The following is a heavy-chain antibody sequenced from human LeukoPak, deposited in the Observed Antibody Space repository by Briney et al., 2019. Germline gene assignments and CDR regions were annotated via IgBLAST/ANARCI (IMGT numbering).Heavy chain of an antibody. Sequence: SGTLSLTCAVSGGSISNTDHWNWVRPPPGTGLEGIGEMYHDGYTNYNPSLKSRVTMSVDKSKNHFSLKLTSVTAADTAVYYCARSRGAVAGWSFDIWGQGTVVTVSS. J-gene: IGHJ3*02. CDR2: MYHDGYT. CDR1: GGSISNTDH. V-gene: IGHV4-4*02. D-gene: IGHD6-19*01. CDR3: ARSRGAVAGWSFDI.